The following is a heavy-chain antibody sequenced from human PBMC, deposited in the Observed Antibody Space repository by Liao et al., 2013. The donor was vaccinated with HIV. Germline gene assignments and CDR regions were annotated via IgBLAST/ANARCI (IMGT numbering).Heavy chain of an antibody. CDR3: ARELIAAAGYFDY. D-gene: IGHD6-13*01. V-gene: IGHV4-39*07. CDR2: IYYSGST. Sequence: QLQLQESGPGLVKPSETLSLTCTVSGGSISSSSYYWGWIRQPPGKGLEWIGSIYYSGSTYYNPSLKSRVTISVDTSKNQFSLKLSSVTAADTAVYYCARELIAAAGYFDYWGQGTLVTVSS. CDR1: GGSISSSSYY. J-gene: IGHJ4*02.